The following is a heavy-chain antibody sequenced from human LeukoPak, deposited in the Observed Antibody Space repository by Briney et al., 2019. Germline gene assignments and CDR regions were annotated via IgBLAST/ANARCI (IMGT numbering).Heavy chain of an antibody. Sequence: ASMKVSCKASGYTFTGYYMHWVRQAPGQGLEWMGWINPNSGGTNYAQKFQGRVTMTRDTSISTAYMELSRLRSDDTAVYYCARERCSSTSCHNNFDYWGQGTLVTVSS. D-gene: IGHD2-2*01. CDR2: INPNSGGT. CDR1: GYTFTGYY. CDR3: ARERCSSTSCHNNFDY. J-gene: IGHJ4*02. V-gene: IGHV1-2*02.